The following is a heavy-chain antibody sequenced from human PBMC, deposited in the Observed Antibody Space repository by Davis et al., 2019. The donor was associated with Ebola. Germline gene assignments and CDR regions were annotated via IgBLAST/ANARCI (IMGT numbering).Heavy chain of an antibody. CDR1: GFTVSSNH. CDR3: ATIPAEGVDH. Sequence: PGGSLRLSCTASGFTVSSNHMSWVRQAPGKGLEWVSVIYDQSTAYADAVRGRFIISRDNSKNTVSLQMNGLRAEDTAVYYCATIPAEGVDHWGQGTLVTVSS. D-gene: IGHD6-13*01. J-gene: IGHJ4*02. V-gene: IGHV3-66*01. CDR2: IYDQST.